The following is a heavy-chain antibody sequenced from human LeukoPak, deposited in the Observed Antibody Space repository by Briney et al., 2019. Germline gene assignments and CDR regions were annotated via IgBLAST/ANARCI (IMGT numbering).Heavy chain of an antibody. Sequence: GGSLTLSCTASGFTFGSYARSWVRQAPGMGLEWVSTISGSGGTTYYAGTVKDRLTISRDNSRNTLYLQINSLRAEDTAVYYGAKELFIIVLPTTSRHFDYWGQGTLVTVSS. J-gene: IGHJ4*02. CDR1: GFTFGSYA. CDR3: AKELFIIVLPTTSRHFDY. V-gene: IGHV3-23*01. CDR2: ISGSGGTT. D-gene: IGHD2-2*01.